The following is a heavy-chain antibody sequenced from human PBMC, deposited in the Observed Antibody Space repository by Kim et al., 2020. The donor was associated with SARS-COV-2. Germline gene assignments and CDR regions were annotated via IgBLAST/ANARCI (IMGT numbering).Heavy chain of an antibody. V-gene: IGHV4-34*01. Sequence: SETLSLTCAVYGGSFSGYYWSWIRQPPGKGLEWIGEINHSGSTNYNPSLKSRVTISVDTSKNQFSLKLSSVTAADTAVYYCARGGSGYSGYGSYYYGMDVWGQGTTVTVSS. CDR1: GGSFSGYY. D-gene: IGHD5-12*01. CDR3: ARGGSGYSGYGSYYYGMDV. J-gene: IGHJ6*02. CDR2: INHSGST.